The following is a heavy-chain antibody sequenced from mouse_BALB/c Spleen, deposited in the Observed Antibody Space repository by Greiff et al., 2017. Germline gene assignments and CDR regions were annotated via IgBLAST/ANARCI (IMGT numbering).Heavy chain of an antibody. CDR3: ARGGSYYDNDNAMDY. Sequence: EVQVVESGAGLVQPGGSRKLSCAASGFSFSSFGMHWVRQAPEKGLEWVAYISSGSSTIYYADTVKGRFIISRDNPKNTLFLQMTSLTSEDTAMYYCARGGSYYDNDNAMDYWGQGTTVTVSS. CDR1: GFSFSSFG. CDR2: ISSGSSTI. J-gene: IGHJ4*01. D-gene: IGHD2-4*01. V-gene: IGHV5-17*02.